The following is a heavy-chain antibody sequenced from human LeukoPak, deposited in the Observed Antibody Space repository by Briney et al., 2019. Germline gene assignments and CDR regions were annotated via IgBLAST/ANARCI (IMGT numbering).Heavy chain of an antibody. Sequence: GGSLRLSCAASGFTFSSYGMHWVRQAPGKGLEWVAVISYDGSNKYYADSVKGRSTISRDNSKNTLYLQMNSLRAEDTAVYYCAKALYSALDYWGQGTLVTVSS. J-gene: IGHJ4*02. D-gene: IGHD6-13*01. V-gene: IGHV3-30*18. CDR2: ISYDGSNK. CDR1: GFTFSSYG. CDR3: AKALYSALDY.